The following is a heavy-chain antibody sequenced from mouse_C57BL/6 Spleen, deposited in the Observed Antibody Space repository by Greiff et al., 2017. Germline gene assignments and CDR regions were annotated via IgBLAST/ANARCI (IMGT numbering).Heavy chain of an antibody. CDR1: GFTFSDYY. D-gene: IGHD1-1*01. CDR3: ARSDTTVDWYFDV. CDR2: INYDGSST. Sequence: DVKLVESEGGLVQPGSSMKLSCTASGFTFSDYYMAWVRQVPEKGLEWVANINYDGSSTYYLDSLKSRFIISRDNAKNILYLQMSSLKSEDTATYYCARSDTTVDWYFDVWGTGTTVTVSS. J-gene: IGHJ1*03. V-gene: IGHV5-16*01.